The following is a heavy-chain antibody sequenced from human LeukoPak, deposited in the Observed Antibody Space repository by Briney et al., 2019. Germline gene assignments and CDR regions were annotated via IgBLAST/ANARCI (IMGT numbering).Heavy chain of an antibody. CDR2: IYTSGST. CDR3: ARDRGAGTNRHWNAYFDY. J-gene: IGHJ4*02. Sequence: SETLSLTCTVSGGSISSGSYYWSWIRQPAGKGLEWIGRIYTSGSTNYNPSLKSRVTISVDTSKNQFSLKLSSVTAADTAVYYCARDRGAGTNRHWNAYFDYWGQGTLVTVSS. V-gene: IGHV4-61*02. D-gene: IGHD1-1*01. CDR1: GGSISSGSYY.